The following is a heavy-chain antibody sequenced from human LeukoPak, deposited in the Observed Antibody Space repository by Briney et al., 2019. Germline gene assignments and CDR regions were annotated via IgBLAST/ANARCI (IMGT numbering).Heavy chain of an antibody. CDR1: GFMFSDFW. V-gene: IGHV3-7*01. CDR3: ARYRGKGTSWPLDV. D-gene: IGHD1-26*01. J-gene: IGHJ3*01. CDR2: IKQDGSDK. Sequence: GGSLRLSCAASGFMFSDFWMSGVRQAPGKGLEWVANIKQDGSDKYYVDSVKGRFTISRDNAKNSLDLQMNSLRGEDTAVYYCARYRGKGTSWPLDVWGQGTIVTVSS.